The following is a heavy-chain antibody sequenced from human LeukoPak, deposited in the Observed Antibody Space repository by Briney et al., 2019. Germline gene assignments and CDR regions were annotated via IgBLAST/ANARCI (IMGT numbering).Heavy chain of an antibody. J-gene: IGHJ6*02. V-gene: IGHV4-31*03. CDR1: GGSISSGGYY. CDR3: ARGKFGGYGLNV. D-gene: IGHD3-10*01. CDR2: IYNSGTT. Sequence: PSETLSLTCTVSGGSISSGGYYWNWIRQHPGKGLEWIGYIYNSGTTNYNPSLKSRLTILVDTSKSQFSLTLSSMTAADTAVYYCARGKFGGYGLNVWGQGTTVTVSS.